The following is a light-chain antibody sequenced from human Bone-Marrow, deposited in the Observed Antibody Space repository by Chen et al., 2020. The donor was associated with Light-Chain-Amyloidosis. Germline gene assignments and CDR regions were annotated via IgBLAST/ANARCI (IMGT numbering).Light chain of an antibody. Sequence: EIVLTQSPGTLSLSPGEGANLSCRASQTISSNYLTWYQQKFGQAPRLFIYGSSSRATGIPDRFTGSGSGTDFTLTINRLEPEDFEMYYCQQYGTSPLTFGGGTKVEI. CDR2: GSS. CDR3: QQYGTSPLT. V-gene: IGKV3-20*01. J-gene: IGKJ4*01. CDR1: QTISSNY.